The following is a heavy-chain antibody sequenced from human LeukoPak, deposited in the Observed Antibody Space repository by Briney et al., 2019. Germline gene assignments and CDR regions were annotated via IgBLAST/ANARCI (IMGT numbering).Heavy chain of an antibody. J-gene: IGHJ4*02. CDR2: ISYDGSNQ. CDR1: GSTFSFYA. Sequence: GGSLRLSCAASGSTFSFYAMHWVRQAPGKGLEWVASISYDGSNQYYADSVKGRFTISRDNSKNTLYLQMNSLRAEDTAVYYCAKPLLRFGDPIDYWGQGTLVTVSS. D-gene: IGHD3-10*01. V-gene: IGHV3-30*04. CDR3: AKPLLRFGDPIDY.